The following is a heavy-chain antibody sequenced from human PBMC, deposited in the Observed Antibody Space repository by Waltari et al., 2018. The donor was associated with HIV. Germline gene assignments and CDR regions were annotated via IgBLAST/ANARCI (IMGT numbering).Heavy chain of an antibody. D-gene: IGHD3-10*02. V-gene: IGHV3-74*01. J-gene: IGHJ4*02. CDR3: ARDAALFD. CDR1: GFTFSSSW. CDR2: INGDGSST. Sequence: EVQLVESGGGLVQPGGSLRLSCAASGFTFSSSWMHWVRQAPGKGLVWVSSINGDGSSTDSADSVKGRFTISRDNAKNTLYLQVNTVRAEDTAVYFCARDAALFDWGQGTLVTVSS.